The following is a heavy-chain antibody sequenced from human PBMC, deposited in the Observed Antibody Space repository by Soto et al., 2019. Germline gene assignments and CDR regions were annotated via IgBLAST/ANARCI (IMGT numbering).Heavy chain of an antibody. D-gene: IGHD2-15*01. J-gene: IGHJ4*02. CDR1: GYTISSGYY. V-gene: IGHV4-38-2*02. CDR3: ARFRGYCSGGNCAVDY. CDR2: IFHSGSD. Sequence: KASETLSLTCTVAGYTISSGYYWGWIRQSPGKGLEWIGNIFHSGSDYYNPSLKSRVIILVDTSKNQFSLKMRSLTASDTAMYYCARFRGYCSGGNCAVDYWGQGTLVTVSS.